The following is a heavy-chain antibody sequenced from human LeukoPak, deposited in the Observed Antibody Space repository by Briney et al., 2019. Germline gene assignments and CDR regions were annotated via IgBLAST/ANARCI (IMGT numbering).Heavy chain of an antibody. J-gene: IGHJ6*03. CDR2: IYYSGST. D-gene: IGHD2-2*01. CDR1: GGSISSYY. CDR3: ARTTEGYCSSASCFGFSYSYYMDV. Sequence: SSETLSLTCTVSGGSISSYYWSWIRQPPGKGLEWIGYIYYSGSTNYNPSLKSRVTISVDTSKNQFSLKLSSVIAADTAVYYCARTTEGYCSSASCFGFSYSYYMDVWGKGTTVTISS. V-gene: IGHV4-59*01.